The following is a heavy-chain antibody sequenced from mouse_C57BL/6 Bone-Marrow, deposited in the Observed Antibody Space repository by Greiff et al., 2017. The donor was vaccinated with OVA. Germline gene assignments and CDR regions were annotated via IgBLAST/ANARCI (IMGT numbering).Heavy chain of an antibody. V-gene: IGHV1-15*01. CDR2: IDPETGGT. Sequence: VQLQQSGAELVRPGASVTLSCKASGYTFTDYEMHWVKQTPVHGLEWIGAIDPETGGTAYNQKFKGKAILTADKSSSTAYMELRSLTSDSSAVYYCTSGGWLPFAYWGQGTLVTVSA. CDR1: GYTFTDYE. D-gene: IGHD2-3*01. CDR3: TSGGWLPFAY. J-gene: IGHJ3*01.